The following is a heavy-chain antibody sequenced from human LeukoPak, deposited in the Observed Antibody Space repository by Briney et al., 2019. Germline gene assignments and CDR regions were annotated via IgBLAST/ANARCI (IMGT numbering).Heavy chain of an antibody. Sequence: SETLSITCTVSGGSISSYYWSWIRQPPGKGLEWIGYIYYSGSTNYNPSLKSRVTISVDTSKNQFSLKLSSVTAADTAVYYCATLGEYYDSSGYYYNWGQGTLVTVSS. CDR3: ATLGEYYDSSGYYYN. CDR2: IYYSGST. CDR1: GGSISSYY. J-gene: IGHJ4*02. V-gene: IGHV4-59*01. D-gene: IGHD3-22*01.